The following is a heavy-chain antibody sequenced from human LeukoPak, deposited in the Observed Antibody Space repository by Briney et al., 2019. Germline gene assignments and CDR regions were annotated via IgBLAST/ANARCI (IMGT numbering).Heavy chain of an antibody. D-gene: IGHD3-3*01. CDR1: GFTFSSYA. V-gene: IGHV3-23*01. J-gene: IGHJ1*01. Sequence: GGSLRLSCAASGFTFSSYAMSWVRQAPGRGLEWVSAISGSGGSTYYADSVKGRFTISRDNSKNTLYLQMNSLRAEDTAVYYCAKDLKYYDFWYFQHWGQGTLVTVSS. CDR3: AKDLKYYDFWYFQH. CDR2: ISGSGGST.